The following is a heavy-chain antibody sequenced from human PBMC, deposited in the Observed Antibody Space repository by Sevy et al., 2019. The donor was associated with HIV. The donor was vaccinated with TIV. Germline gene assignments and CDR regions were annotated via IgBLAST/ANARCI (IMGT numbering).Heavy chain of an antibody. J-gene: IGHJ1*01. CDR3: ARDPARREYYDSSGYLAEYFQH. CDR2: INPNSGGT. Sequence: ASVKVSCKASGYTFTGYYMHWVRQAPGQGLEWMGWINPNSGGTNYAQKFQGRVTMTRDTSISTAYMELSRLGSDDTAVYYCARDPARREYYDSSGYLAEYFQHWGQGTLVTVSS. V-gene: IGHV1-2*02. CDR1: GYTFTGYY. D-gene: IGHD3-22*01.